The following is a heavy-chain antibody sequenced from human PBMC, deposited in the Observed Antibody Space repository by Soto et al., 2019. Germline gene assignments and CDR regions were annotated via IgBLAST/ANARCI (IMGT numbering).Heavy chain of an antibody. D-gene: IGHD7-27*01. Sequence: SQTLSLTCVISGDSVSSDTAAWNWVRQSPSRGLEWLGRIYYRSKWYNDYAGSVKSRITINPDTSKNHFSLQLNSVTPEDTAMYYCTRKHRTAWADAFDVWGQGTMVTVSS. J-gene: IGHJ3*01. CDR1: GDSVSSDTAA. V-gene: IGHV6-1*01. CDR2: IYYRSKWYN. CDR3: TRKHRTAWADAFDV.